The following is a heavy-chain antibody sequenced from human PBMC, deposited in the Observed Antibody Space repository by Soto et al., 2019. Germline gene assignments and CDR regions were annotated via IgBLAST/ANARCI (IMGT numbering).Heavy chain of an antibody. CDR2: IKSKTDGGTI. J-gene: IGHJ6*02. Sequence: GGSLRLSCAASGFTVSNAWMSWVRQAPGKGLEWVGRIKSKTDGGTIDYAAPVKGRFTMSRDDSKNTLYLQMNSLKTEDTAVYYCTTDVLRYFDWLLRYGVDVWGQGTTVTVS. CDR3: TTDVLRYFDWLLRYGVDV. V-gene: IGHV3-15*01. CDR1: GFTVSNAW. D-gene: IGHD3-9*01.